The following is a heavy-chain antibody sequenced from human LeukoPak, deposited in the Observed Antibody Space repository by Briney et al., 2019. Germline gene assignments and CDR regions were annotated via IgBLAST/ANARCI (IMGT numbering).Heavy chain of an antibody. V-gene: IGHV1-2*02. Sequence: GASVTVCLKASGFTFTCYYIRWVRQAPGQGLEWMGWINPKSGGTNYAQKFQGRVTMTRDTSISTAYMELRRLRSDDTAVYHCASVKLGPEGFFDSWGQGTLVTVSS. CDR2: INPKSGGT. D-gene: IGHD7-27*01. CDR1: GFTFTCYY. CDR3: ASVKLGPEGFFDS. J-gene: IGHJ4*02.